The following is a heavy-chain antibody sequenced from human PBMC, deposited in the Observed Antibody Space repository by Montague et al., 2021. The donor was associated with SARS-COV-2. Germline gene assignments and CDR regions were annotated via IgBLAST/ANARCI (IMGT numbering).Heavy chain of an antibody. J-gene: IGHJ6*02. Sequence: SETLSLTCTVSGGSISSSCYYWGWIRQRPGKGLEWIGRIYYSGSTYSNSSLKSRVTISVDTTKNQFSLKLSSVTAADTAVYYCARRVTGTTVHYYYDGMDVWGQGTTVTVSS. CDR2: IYYSGST. V-gene: IGHV4-39*01. CDR1: GGSISSSCYY. D-gene: IGHD1-20*01. CDR3: ARRVTGTTVHYYYDGMDV.